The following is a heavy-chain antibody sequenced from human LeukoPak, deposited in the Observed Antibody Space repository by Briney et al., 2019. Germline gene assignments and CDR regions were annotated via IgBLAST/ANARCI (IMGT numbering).Heavy chain of an antibody. CDR2: ISLNSGSI. J-gene: IGHJ5*02. Sequence: PGGSLRLSCAASGFTFDDYAMHWVRQAPGKGLEWVSGISLNSGSIGYADSVKGRFTISRDNAKNSLYLQMNSLRAEDTALYYCAKDVGIAVAGGWFDPWGQGTLVTVSS. V-gene: IGHV3-9*01. D-gene: IGHD6-19*01. CDR3: AKDVGIAVAGGWFDP. CDR1: GFTFDDYA.